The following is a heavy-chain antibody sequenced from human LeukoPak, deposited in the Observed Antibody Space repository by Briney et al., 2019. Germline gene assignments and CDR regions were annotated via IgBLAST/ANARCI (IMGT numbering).Heavy chain of an antibody. V-gene: IGHV3-64*01. J-gene: IGHJ2*01. CDR2: ISSNGGST. D-gene: IGHD2-15*01. CDR3: ARVPSVLGSYWYFDL. Sequence: GGSLRLSCAASGFTFSSYAMHWVRQAPGKGLEYVSAISSNGGSTYYANSVKGRFTTSRDNSKNTLYLQMGSLRAEDMAVYYCARVPSVLGSYWYFDLWGRGTLVTVSS. CDR1: GFTFSSYA.